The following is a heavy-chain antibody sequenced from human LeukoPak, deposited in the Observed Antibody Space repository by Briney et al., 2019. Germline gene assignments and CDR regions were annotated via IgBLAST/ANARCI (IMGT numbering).Heavy chain of an antibody. CDR1: GFTFSSYS. CDR3: ARYSGSYATYDY. Sequence: GSLRLSCAASGFTFSSYSMNWVRQAPGKGLEWVSSISSSSSYIYYADSVKGRFTISRDNAKNSLYLQMNSLRAEDTAVYYCARYSGSYATYDYWGQGTLVTVSS. D-gene: IGHD1-26*01. CDR2: ISSSSSYI. J-gene: IGHJ4*02. V-gene: IGHV3-21*01.